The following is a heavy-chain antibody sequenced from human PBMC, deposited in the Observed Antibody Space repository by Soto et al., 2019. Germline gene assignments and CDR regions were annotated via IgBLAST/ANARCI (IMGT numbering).Heavy chain of an antibody. J-gene: IGHJ4*02. CDR3: ARGHDIDY. CDR2: ISAYNGDT. Sequence: ASVNVSCNASGYTFTSYFISWVRQAPGQGPEWMGWISAYNGDTNYAQKLQGRVTMTTDTSTSTAYMEVRSLRSDDTAVYYCARGHDIDYWGQGTPVTVS. V-gene: IGHV1-18*01. D-gene: IGHD1-1*01. CDR1: GYTFTSYF.